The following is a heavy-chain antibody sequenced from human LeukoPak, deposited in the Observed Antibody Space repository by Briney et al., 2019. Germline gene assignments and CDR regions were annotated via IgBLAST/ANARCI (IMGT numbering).Heavy chain of an antibody. CDR2: IYHSGST. CDR3: ARGTVSGAGVFDH. V-gene: IGHV4-4*02. CDR1: GVSISSSNW. J-gene: IGHJ4*02. Sequence: GTLSLTCAVSGVSISSSNWWSWVRQSPGKGLEWIGEIYHSGSTNYNPSLKSRVTISVDKSKNLFSLNLSSMTAADTAVYYCARGTVSGAGVFDHWGQGTLVTVSS. D-gene: IGHD3/OR15-3a*01.